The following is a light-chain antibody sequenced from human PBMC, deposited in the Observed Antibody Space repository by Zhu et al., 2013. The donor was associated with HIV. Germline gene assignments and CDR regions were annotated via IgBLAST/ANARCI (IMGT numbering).Light chain of an antibody. CDR2: QVS. CDR3: QQYNRYFLV. CDR1: QRVGSW. V-gene: IGKV1-5*03. J-gene: IGKJ4*01. Sequence: DIQMTQSPSTLSASVGDRVTITCRASQRVGSWVAWYQQKPGKAPNLLIHQVSNLQGGVPSRFSGSGSGTEFVLTISSLQPDDSATYFCQQYNRYFLVFGGGTKVEIK.